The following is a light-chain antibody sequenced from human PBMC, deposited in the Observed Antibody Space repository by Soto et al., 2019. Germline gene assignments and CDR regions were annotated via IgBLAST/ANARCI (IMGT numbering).Light chain of an antibody. CDR1: QSVSSY. V-gene: IGKV3-11*01. CDR3: PQRSNWLFT. J-gene: IGKJ3*01. Sequence: EIVLTQSPATLSLSPGERATLSCRASQSVSSYLAWYQQKPGQAPRLLIYDASNRATGIPARFSGSGSGTDFTLTISSLEPEDFAVYYCPQRSNWLFTFGPGTKVDIK. CDR2: DAS.